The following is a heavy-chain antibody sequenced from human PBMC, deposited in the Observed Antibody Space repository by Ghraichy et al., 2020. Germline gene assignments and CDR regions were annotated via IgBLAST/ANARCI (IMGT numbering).Heavy chain of an antibody. D-gene: IGHD3-22*01. CDR1: GFTFNKAW. Sequence: GGSLRLSCSASGFTFNKAWMSWVRQAPGKGLEWVGRIKSKSDGGTIDYAAPVKGRFVISRDDSQDTLFLQMNILKAEDTAVYHCTTEYYDASGYYVKILNFEYWGQGTPVTVSS. J-gene: IGHJ4*02. CDR3: TTEYYDASGYYVKILNFEY. CDR2: IKSKSDGGTI. V-gene: IGHV3-15*01.